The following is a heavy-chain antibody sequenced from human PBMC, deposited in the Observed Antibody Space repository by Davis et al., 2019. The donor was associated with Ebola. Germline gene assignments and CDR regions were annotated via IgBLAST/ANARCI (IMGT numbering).Heavy chain of an antibody. CDR3: ARAPRFLEAGWFDP. CDR2: ISSDGSND. CDR1: GFSFSTSA. Sequence: GESLKISCAASGFSFSTSAMHWVRQAPGTGLEWVAVISSDGSNDYYAHSVKGRFTISRDNSKNTLYLQMNSLRAEDTAVYYCARAPRFLEAGWFDPWGQGTLVTVSS. J-gene: IGHJ5*02. V-gene: IGHV3-30*04. D-gene: IGHD3-3*01.